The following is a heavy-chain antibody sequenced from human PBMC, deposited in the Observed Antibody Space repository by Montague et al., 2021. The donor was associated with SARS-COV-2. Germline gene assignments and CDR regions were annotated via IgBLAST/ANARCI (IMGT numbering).Heavy chain of an antibody. CDR2: IYSGGSST. CDR3: AKQSAYCGGDCYLDYYGMDV. D-gene: IGHD2-21*02. V-gene: IGHV3-23*03. CDR1: GFTFSSYA. J-gene: IGHJ6*02. Sequence: SLRLSCAASGFTFSSYARSWVRQAPGKGLEWVSVIYSGGSSTYYADSVKGRLTISRDNSKNTLYLQMNSLRAEDTAVYYCAKQSAYCGGDCYLDYYGMDVSGHVSPVTVA.